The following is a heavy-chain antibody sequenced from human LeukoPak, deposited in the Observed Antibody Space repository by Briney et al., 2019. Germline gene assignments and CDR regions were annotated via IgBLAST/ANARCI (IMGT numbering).Heavy chain of an antibody. CDR1: GYTLTSYD. J-gene: IGHJ6*02. V-gene: IGHV1-8*01. CDR3: ARDRPPPRRYSYGLHNEGYYYYGMDV. CDR2: MNPNSGRT. Sequence: ASVKVSCKASGYTLTSYDINWVRQATGQGLEWMGWMNPNSGRTGYAQNFQGRITITRNTSISTAYMELRSLRSDDTAVYYCARDRPPPRRYSYGLHNEGYYYYGMDVWGQGTTVTVSS. D-gene: IGHD5-18*01.